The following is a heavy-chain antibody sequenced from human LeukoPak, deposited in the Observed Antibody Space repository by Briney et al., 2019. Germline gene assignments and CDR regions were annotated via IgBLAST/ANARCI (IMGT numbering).Heavy chain of an antibody. Sequence: PSETLSLTCAVYGGSFSGYYWSWVRQPPGKGLEWIGEINHSGSTNYNPSLKSRVTISVDTSKNQFSLKLSSVTAADTAVYYCARGRDYGGNVDYWGQGTQVTVSS. V-gene: IGHV4-34*01. J-gene: IGHJ4*02. CDR1: GGSFSGYY. CDR3: ARGRDYGGNVDY. D-gene: IGHD4-23*01. CDR2: INHSGST.